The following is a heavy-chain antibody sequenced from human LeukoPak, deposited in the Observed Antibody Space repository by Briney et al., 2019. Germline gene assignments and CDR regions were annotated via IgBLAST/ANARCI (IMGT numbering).Heavy chain of an antibody. D-gene: IGHD2-15*01. Sequence: SVKVSCKASGGTFSSYAISWVRQAPGQGLEWMGGIIPIFGTTNYAQKFQDRVAITADGSTSTAYMELSSLRSEDTAVYYCARGRGYCSGGSCYSHYYYMDVWGKGTTVTISS. J-gene: IGHJ6*03. V-gene: IGHV1-69*13. CDR2: IIPIFGTT. CDR1: GGTFSSYA. CDR3: ARGRGYCSGGSCYSHYYYMDV.